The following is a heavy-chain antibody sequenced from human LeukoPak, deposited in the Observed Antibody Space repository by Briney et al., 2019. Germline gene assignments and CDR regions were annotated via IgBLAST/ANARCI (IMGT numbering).Heavy chain of an antibody. V-gene: IGHV3-33*01. J-gene: IGHJ6*03. CDR1: GFTFSSYG. Sequence: LPGGSLRLSYAASGFTFSSYGMHWVRQAPGKGLEWVAVIWYDGSNKYYADSVKGRFTISRDNSKNTLYLQMNSLRAEDTAVYYCARDRIVVVTAMDAMDVWGKGTTVTVSS. D-gene: IGHD2-21*02. CDR3: ARDRIVVVTAMDAMDV. CDR2: IWYDGSNK.